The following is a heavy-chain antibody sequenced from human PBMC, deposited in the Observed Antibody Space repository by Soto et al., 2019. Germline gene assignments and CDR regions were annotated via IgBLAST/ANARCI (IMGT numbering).Heavy chain of an antibody. D-gene: IGHD3-16*02. CDR2: IGAFNGNT. J-gene: IGHJ4*01. CDR1: GYTFTSYG. Sequence: ASVKVSCKASGYTFTSYGISWVRQARGQGLEWMGRIGAFNGNTCYGQKLQGRVTMTTDTPTSTAYMELRSLRSDDTAVYYCAREAYYENNLPFGGGSVGLDYWG. V-gene: IGHV1-18*01. CDR3: AREAYYENNLPFGGGSVGLDY.